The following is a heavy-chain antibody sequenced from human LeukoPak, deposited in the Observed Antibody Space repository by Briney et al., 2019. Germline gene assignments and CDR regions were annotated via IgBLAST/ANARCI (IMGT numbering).Heavy chain of an antibody. CDR2: IRYDGSNK. J-gene: IGHJ4*02. D-gene: IGHD3-10*01. V-gene: IGHV3-30*02. CDR1: GFTFSSYG. Sequence: GGPLRLSCAASGFTFSSYGMHWVRQAPGRGLDWVAFIRYDGSNKYYADSVKGRFTISRDNSKNTLYLQMNSLRAEDTAVYYCAKDQGSGSWYYFDYWGQGTLVTVSS. CDR3: AKDQGSGSWYYFDY.